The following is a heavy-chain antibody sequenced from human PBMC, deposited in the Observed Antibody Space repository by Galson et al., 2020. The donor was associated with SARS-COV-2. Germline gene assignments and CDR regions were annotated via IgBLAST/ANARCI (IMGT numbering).Heavy chain of an antibody. CDR2: MNPNSGNT. V-gene: IGHV1-8*01. D-gene: IGHD1-26*01. J-gene: IGHJ4*02. CDR3: ARKGASDY. Sequence: ASVKVSCEASGYSFTTYDINWVRQVAGQGLEWMGWMNPNSGNTGYAQKFQGRVSMTRSTSLNTAYLELTRLTSDDTAVYYCARKGASDYWGQGTLVIVS. CDR1: GYSFTTYD.